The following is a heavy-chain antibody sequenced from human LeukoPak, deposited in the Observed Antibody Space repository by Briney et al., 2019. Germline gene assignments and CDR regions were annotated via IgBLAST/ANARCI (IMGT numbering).Heavy chain of an antibody. Sequence: ASVKVSCKASGYNFTSYYMHWVRQAPGQGLEWMGIINPSGGTTSYAQKFQGRVTVTRDTSTSTVYMELSSLTSEDTAVYYCARDLVVVTGLRTRGSFDIWGQGTMVTVSS. CDR2: INPSGGTT. J-gene: IGHJ3*02. V-gene: IGHV1-46*01. D-gene: IGHD2-21*02. CDR1: GYNFTSYY. CDR3: ARDLVVVTGLRTRGSFDI.